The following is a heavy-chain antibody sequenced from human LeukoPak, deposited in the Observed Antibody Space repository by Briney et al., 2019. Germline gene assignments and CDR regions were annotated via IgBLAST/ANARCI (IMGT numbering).Heavy chain of an antibody. CDR1: GGSISSYY. CDR2: IYYSGST. D-gene: IGHD3-22*01. Sequence: KPSETLSLTCTVSGGSISSYYWSWIRQPPGKGLEWIGYIYYSGSTNYNPSLKSRVTISVDTSKNQFSLKLSSVTAADTAVYYCARYYDYYDSSGYHFDIWGQGTMVTVSS. J-gene: IGHJ3*02. V-gene: IGHV4-59*01. CDR3: ARYYDYYDSSGYHFDI.